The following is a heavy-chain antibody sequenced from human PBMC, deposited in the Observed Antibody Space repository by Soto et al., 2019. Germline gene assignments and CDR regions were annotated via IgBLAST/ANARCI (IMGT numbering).Heavy chain of an antibody. J-gene: IGHJ4*02. CDR3: VRDQQWLLPVPLNFDY. D-gene: IGHD6-19*01. CDR2: ISAFNGET. V-gene: IGHV1-18*01. Sequence: ASVKVSCKASGFTFSDYGFSWVRQAPGRGLEWMGWISAFNGETNYTQKSEGRVAMTTDAATTTAYMELRSLTVDDTAVYYCVRDQQWLLPVPLNFDYWGQGPVVTDSS. CDR1: GFTFSDYG.